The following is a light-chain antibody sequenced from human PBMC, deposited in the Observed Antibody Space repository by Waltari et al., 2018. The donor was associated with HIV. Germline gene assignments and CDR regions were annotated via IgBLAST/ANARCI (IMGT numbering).Light chain of an antibody. CDR2: DVS. Sequence: QSALTQPRSLSGSPGQSVTISCTGTSSDVGSYNYVSWYQHHPGKAPNLILYDVSERPSGLPHRFSASKSVNTASLPISGLQAVDESDSYCCSYPGTYPFVVFGAGTNLTVL. J-gene: IGLJ2*01. CDR1: SSDVGSYNY. CDR3: CSYPGTYPFVV. V-gene: IGLV2-11*01.